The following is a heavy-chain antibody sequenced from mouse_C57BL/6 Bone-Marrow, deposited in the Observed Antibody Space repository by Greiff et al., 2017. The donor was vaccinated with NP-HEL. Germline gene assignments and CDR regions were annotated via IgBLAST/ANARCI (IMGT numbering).Heavy chain of an antibody. J-gene: IGHJ2*01. Sequence: VQLQQSGAELARPGASVKLSCKASGYTFTCYGISWVKQRTGQGLEWIGEIYPRSGNTYYNEKFKGEATLTADKASSTAYMELRSLTSEDSAVYFCAREGNGPYFDYWGQGTTLTVSS. CDR3: AREGNGPYFDY. D-gene: IGHD3-1*01. V-gene: IGHV1-81*01. CDR2: IYPRSGNT. CDR1: GYTFTCYG.